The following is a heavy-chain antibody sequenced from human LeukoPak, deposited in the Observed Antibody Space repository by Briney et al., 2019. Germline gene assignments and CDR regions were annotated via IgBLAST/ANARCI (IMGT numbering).Heavy chain of an antibody. V-gene: IGHV4-30-2*01. D-gene: IGHD3-22*01. J-gene: IGHJ4*02. CDR2: IYLSGTT. CDR3: ARAVYYYDSSGYYYGVYFDY. CDR1: GGSISSGSSA. Sequence: SETLSLTCTVSGGSISSGSSAWSWIRQPPGKGLEWIVYIYLSGTTYRNPSLKSRVTISLDRSKHQFSLNLKSVTAADTAVYFCARAVYYYDSSGYYYGVYFDYWGQGTLVTVSP.